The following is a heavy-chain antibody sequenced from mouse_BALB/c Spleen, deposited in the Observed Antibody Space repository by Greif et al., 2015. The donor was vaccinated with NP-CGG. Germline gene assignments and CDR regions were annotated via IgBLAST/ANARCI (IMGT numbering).Heavy chain of an antibody. CDR1: GYTFTDYA. CDR2: ISTYYGDA. Sequence: QVQLQQSGAELVRPGVSVKISCKGSGYTFTDYAMHWVKQSHAKSLEWIGVISTYYGDASYNQKFKGKATMTVDKSSSTAYMELARLTSEDSAIYYCARSTMITWFAYWGQGTLVTVSA. V-gene: IGHV1S137*01. D-gene: IGHD2-4*01. CDR3: ARSTMITWFAY. J-gene: IGHJ3*01.